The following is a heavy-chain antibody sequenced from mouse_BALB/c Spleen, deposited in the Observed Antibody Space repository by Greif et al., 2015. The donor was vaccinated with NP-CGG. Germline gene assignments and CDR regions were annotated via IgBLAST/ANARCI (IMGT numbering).Heavy chain of an antibody. Sequence: DVHLVESGGGLVQPGGSRKLSCAASGFTFSSFGMHWVRQAPEKGLEWVAYISSGSSTIYYADTVKGRFTISRDNPKNTLFLQMTSLRSEDTAMYYCARWFSGAGMAYWGQGTLVTVSA. V-gene: IGHV5-17*02. D-gene: IGHD3-2*02. CDR3: ARWFSGAGMAY. CDR2: ISSGSSTI. CDR1: GFTFSSFG. J-gene: IGHJ3*01.